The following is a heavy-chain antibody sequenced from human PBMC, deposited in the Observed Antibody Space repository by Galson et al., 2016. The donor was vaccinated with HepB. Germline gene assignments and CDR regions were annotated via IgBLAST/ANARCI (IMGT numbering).Heavy chain of an antibody. CDR3: ARHRILTGYYRSPHLFDS. V-gene: IGHV1-2*02. CDR1: GYTFTGHY. J-gene: IGHJ5*01. CDR2: INPNSGDT. Sequence: SVKVSCKASGYTFTGHYIHWVRQAPGQGLEWMGWINPNSGDTKYAQKFQGRITMTRDTSITTASMELRSLRSDDTAVYYCARHRILTGYYRSPHLFDSWGQGTLVAVSS. D-gene: IGHD3-9*01.